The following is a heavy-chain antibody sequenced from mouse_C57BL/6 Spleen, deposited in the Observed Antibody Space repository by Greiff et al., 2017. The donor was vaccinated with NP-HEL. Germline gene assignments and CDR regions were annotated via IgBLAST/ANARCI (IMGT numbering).Heavy chain of an antibody. Sequence: VQLQQSGAELVKPGASVKMSCKASGYTFTSYWITWVKQRPGQGLEWIGDIYPGSGSTNYNEKFKSKATLTVDTSSSTAYMQLSSLTSEDSAVYYCARWDYYGSSYVYYFDYWGQGTTLTVSS. CDR2: IYPGSGST. CDR3: ARWDYYGSSYVYYFDY. D-gene: IGHD1-1*01. V-gene: IGHV1-55*01. J-gene: IGHJ2*01. CDR1: GYTFTSYW.